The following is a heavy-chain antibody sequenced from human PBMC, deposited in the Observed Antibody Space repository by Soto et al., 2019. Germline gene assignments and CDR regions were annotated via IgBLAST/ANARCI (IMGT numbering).Heavy chain of an antibody. CDR1: GFTFSSYW. D-gene: IGHD3-3*01. CDR2: IKQDGSEK. CDR3: ARDGWRAYYYYYYMDV. J-gene: IGHJ6*03. Sequence: GGSLRLSCAASGFTFSSYWMSWVRQAPGKGLEWVANIKQDGSEKYYVDSVKGRFTISRDNAKNSLYLQMNSLRAEDTAVYYCARDGWRAYYYYYYMDVWGKGTTVTVSS. V-gene: IGHV3-7*01.